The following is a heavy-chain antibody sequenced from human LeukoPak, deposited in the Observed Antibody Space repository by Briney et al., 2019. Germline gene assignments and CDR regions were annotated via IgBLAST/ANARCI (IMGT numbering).Heavy chain of an antibody. V-gene: IGHV1-69*13. Sequence: SVNVSCKASGGTVSSYAISWVRQAPGQGLEWMGGIIPIFGTANYAQKFQGRVTITADESTSTAYMELSSLRSEDTAVYYCARYGSGSYYNPALTHYYYYGMDVWGQGTTVTVSS. CDR1: GGTVSSYA. CDR3: ARYGSGSYYNPALTHYYYYGMDV. J-gene: IGHJ6*02. D-gene: IGHD3-10*01. CDR2: IIPIFGTA.